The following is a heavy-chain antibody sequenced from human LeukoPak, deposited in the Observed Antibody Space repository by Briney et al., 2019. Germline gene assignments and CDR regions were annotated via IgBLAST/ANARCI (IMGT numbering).Heavy chain of an antibody. V-gene: IGHV1-18*01. CDR2: ISAYSGNT. CDR3: ARHILTGHIDY. Sequence: GASVKVSCKASGYTFTSYGISWVRRAPGQGLEWMGWISAYSGNTNYAQKLQGRVTMTTDTSTSTAYMDLRRLRSDDTAVYYCARHILTGHIDYWGQGTLVTVSS. J-gene: IGHJ4*02. D-gene: IGHD3-9*01. CDR1: GYTFTSYG.